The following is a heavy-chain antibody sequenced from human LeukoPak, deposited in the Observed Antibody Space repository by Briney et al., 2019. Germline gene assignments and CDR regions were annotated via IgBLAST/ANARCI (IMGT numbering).Heavy chain of an antibody. CDR1: GFTFSSYW. J-gene: IGHJ4*02. D-gene: IGHD2-15*01. V-gene: IGHV3-7*01. CDR3: ARDGLYSSGGSCSFRYFDY. Sequence: PGGSLRLSCAASGFTFSSYWMSWVRQAPGKGLEWVANIKQDGSEKYYVDSVKGRFTISRDNAKNSLYLQMNSLRAEDTAVYYCARDGLYSSGGSCSFRYFDYWGQGTLVTVSS. CDR2: IKQDGSEK.